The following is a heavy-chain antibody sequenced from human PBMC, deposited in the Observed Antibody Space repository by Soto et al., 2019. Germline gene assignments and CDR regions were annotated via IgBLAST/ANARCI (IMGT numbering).Heavy chain of an antibody. CDR2: IYYSGST. V-gene: IGHV4-59*01. CDR3: ARDHSEGVPAAMFHY. J-gene: IGHJ4*02. CDR1: GGSISSYY. Sequence: SETLSLTCTVSGGSISSYYWSWIRQPPGKGLEWIGYIYYSGSTNYNPSLKSRVTISVDTSKNQFSLKLSSVTAADTAVYYCARDHSEGVPAAMFHYWGQGTPVTVSS. D-gene: IGHD2-2*01.